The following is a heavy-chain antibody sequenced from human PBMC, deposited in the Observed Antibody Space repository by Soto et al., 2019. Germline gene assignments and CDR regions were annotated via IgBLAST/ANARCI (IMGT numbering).Heavy chain of an antibody. CDR3: ARGQYCTSTGCHVHDY. J-gene: IGHJ4*02. CDR1: GYTFTSYD. CDR2: MNPHSDNT. D-gene: IGHD2-2*01. V-gene: IGHV1-8*01. Sequence: ASVKVSCKASGYTFTSYDINWVRQATGQGLEWMGWMNPHSDNTGYAQKFEGRVTMTRDTSTSTAYMELSSLRSEDTAVYYCARGQYCTSTGCHVHDYWGQGTLVTVSS.